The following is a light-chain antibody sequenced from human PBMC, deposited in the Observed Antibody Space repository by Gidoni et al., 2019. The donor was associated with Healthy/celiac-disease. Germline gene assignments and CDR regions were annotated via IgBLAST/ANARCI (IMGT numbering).Light chain of an antibody. CDR1: QSVSSY. J-gene: IGKJ4*01. V-gene: IGKV3-11*01. CDR2: DAS. CDR3: QQRSNWLT. Sequence: PGERATLACRASQSVSSYLAWYQQKPGQAPRLLIYDASNRATGIPARFSGSGSGTDFTLTISSLEPEDFAVYYCQQRSNWLTFGGGTKVEIK.